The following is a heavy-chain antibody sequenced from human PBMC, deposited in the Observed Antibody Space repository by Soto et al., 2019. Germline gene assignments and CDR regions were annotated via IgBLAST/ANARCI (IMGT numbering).Heavy chain of an antibody. J-gene: IGHJ3*02. V-gene: IGHV4-31*03. CDR3: ASVDTAMVGNAFDI. D-gene: IGHD5-18*01. Sequence: QVQLQESGPGLVTPSQTLSLTCTVSGGSISSGGYYWSWIRQHPGKRLEWIGYIYYSGSTYYIPYLESRVTTAVDTSKNQFSLKLSFVTAADTAVYYCASVDTAMVGNAFDIWGQGTMVTVSS. CDR2: IYYSGST. CDR1: GGSISSGGYY.